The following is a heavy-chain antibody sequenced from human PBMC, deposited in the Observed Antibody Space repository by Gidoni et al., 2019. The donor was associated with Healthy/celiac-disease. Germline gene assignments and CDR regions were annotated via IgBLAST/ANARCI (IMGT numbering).Heavy chain of an antibody. CDR3: ARDLTSRASFSGMDV. D-gene: IGHD2-2*01. Sequence: QVQLQESGPGLVKPSETLSLTCTVSGDSITRYSWRWLRQPAGKGLEWIGRMFISGSTNYNPSLKSRVTMSVDTSKNQFSLRLSSVTAADTAVYYCARDLTSRASFSGMDVWGQGTTVTVSS. J-gene: IGHJ6*02. CDR1: GDSITRYS. V-gene: IGHV4-4*07. CDR2: MFISGST.